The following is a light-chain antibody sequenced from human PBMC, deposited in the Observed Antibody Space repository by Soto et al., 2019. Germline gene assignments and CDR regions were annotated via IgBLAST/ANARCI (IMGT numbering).Light chain of an antibody. CDR3: MEVTYFPRT. CDR2: KIS. CDR1: PSLVHSDGNTY. Sequence: DVVMTQTPLFSPVTLGQPASISCRSSPSLVHSDGNTYLSWLQQRLGQPPSLLIYKISNLFSGVLGRFSGSGAETDFTLRISGVEAEDVGDYYCMEVTYFPRTFGKGTKVVV. J-gene: IGKJ1*01. V-gene: IGKV2-24*01.